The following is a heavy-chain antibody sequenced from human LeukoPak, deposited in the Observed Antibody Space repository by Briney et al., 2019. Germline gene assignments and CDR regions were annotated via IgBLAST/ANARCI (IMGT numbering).Heavy chain of an antibody. Sequence: PGGSLRLSCAASGFTFRNHWMHWVRQAPGKGLEWVARITSDGSDTSHADSVEGRFIISRDNANDTLYLQMNSLRVDDTAMYYCARNNWGIDYWGQGTLVAVSS. V-gene: IGHV3-74*01. CDR2: ITSDGSDT. D-gene: IGHD7-27*01. CDR3: ARNNWGIDY. CDR1: GFTFRNHW. J-gene: IGHJ4*02.